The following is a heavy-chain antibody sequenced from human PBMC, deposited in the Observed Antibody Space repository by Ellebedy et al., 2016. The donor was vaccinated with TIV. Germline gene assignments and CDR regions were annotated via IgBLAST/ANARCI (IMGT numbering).Heavy chain of an antibody. CDR2: ISDTSSYI. D-gene: IGHD3-10*01. Sequence: PGGSLRLSCTASGFTFSSYNMNWVRQAPGKGLEWVSFISDTSSYIYYADSVKGRFTISRDNAEKSLFLQMTSLRDEDTAVYYCARDLFYYTSGKDGMDVWGQGTTVTVSS. J-gene: IGHJ6*02. CDR1: GFTFSSYN. CDR3: ARDLFYYTSGKDGMDV. V-gene: IGHV3-21*01.